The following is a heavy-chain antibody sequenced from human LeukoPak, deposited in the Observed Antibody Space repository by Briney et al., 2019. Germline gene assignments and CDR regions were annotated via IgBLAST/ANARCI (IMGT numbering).Heavy chain of an antibody. CDR3: ARASHGYGDYSHFDY. V-gene: IGHV3-23*01. J-gene: IGHJ4*02. D-gene: IGHD4-17*01. CDR2: ISGSGGST. CDR1: GFTFSNYG. Sequence: GGSLRLSCAASGFTFSNYGMSWVRQAPGKGLEWVSAISGSGGSTYYADSVKGRFTISRDNSKNTLYLQMNSLRAEDTAVYYCARASHGYGDYSHFDYWGQGTLVTVSS.